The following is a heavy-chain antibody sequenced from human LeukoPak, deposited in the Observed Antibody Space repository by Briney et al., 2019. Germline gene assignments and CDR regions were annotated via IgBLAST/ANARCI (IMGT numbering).Heavy chain of an antibody. CDR2: ISSSSSYI. V-gene: IGHV3-21*01. Sequence: GGSLRLSCAASGFTFNTYNMNWVRQAPGKGLEWVSSISSSSSYIYYADSVKGRFTISRDNAKNSLYLEMNSLRAEDTAVYYCARPRPGWSSVMPYFDYWGQGTLVTVSS. J-gene: IGHJ4*02. D-gene: IGHD3-16*01. CDR3: ARPRPGWSSVMPYFDY. CDR1: GFTFNTYN.